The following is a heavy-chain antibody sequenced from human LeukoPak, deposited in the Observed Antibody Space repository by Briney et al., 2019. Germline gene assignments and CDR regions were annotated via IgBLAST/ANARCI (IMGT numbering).Heavy chain of an antibody. CDR3: ARLYRATDAFDI. V-gene: IGHV4-59*08. J-gene: IGHJ3*02. CDR2: IYYSGST. Sequence: SETLSLTCTVSGGSISSYYWSWIRQAPGKGLEWIGYIYYSGSTNYNPSLKSRVTISVDTSENQFSLKLSSVTAADTAVYYCARLYRATDAFDIWGQGTMVTVSS. D-gene: IGHD1-26*01. CDR1: GGSISSYY.